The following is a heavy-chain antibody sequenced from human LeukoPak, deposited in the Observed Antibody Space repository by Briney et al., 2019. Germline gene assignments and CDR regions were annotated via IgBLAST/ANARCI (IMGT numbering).Heavy chain of an antibody. CDR3: ARDPGYSYGWYYFDY. Sequence: SVKVSFKASGGTFSSYAISWVRQAPGQGLEWMGGIIPIFGTANYAQKFQGRVTITADESTSTAYMELSSLRSEDTAVYYCARDPGYSYGWYYFDYWGQGTLVTVSS. V-gene: IGHV1-69*13. D-gene: IGHD5-18*01. CDR1: GGTFSSYA. CDR2: IIPIFGTA. J-gene: IGHJ4*02.